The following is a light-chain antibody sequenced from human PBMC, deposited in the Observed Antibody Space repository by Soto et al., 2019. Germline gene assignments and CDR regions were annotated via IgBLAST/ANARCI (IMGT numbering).Light chain of an antibody. J-gene: IGKJ3*01. CDR1: QSVGRN. CDR2: AAS. CDR3: QEYSKWPLFT. Sequence: EIVVTQSPGILSVSPGDRATLSCRASQSVGRNLAWYQQKPGQAPTLLIYAASTRATGLPARFSGSGSGTDFPLTISSLQSEDFAVYYCQEYSKWPLFTFGPGPRVDIK. V-gene: IGKV3-15*01.